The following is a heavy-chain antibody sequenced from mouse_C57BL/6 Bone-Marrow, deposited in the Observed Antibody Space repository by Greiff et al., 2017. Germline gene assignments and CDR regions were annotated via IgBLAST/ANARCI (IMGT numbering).Heavy chain of an antibody. Sequence: EVQRVESGGGLVKPRGSLKLSCAASGFTFSSYTMSWVRQTPEKRLQWVAAISGGGGNTYYPDSVKGRFTISRDNDKNILYLQMSSLRSEDTALYYCSRQVTTVLATKYFDVWGTGTTVTVSS. CDR2: ISGGGGNT. D-gene: IGHD1-1*01. V-gene: IGHV5-9*01. CDR1: GFTFSSYT. CDR3: SRQVTTVLATKYFDV. J-gene: IGHJ1*03.